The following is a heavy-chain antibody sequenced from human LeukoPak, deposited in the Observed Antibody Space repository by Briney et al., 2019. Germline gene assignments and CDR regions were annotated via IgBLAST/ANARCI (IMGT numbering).Heavy chain of an antibody. CDR2: INPNTGGP. D-gene: IGHD1-26*01. V-gene: IGHV1-2*02. CDR1: GYTVAAYY. Sequence: ASVNVSCKASGYTVAAYYIHWVRQAPGQGLEWMGWINPNTGGPYYPQKFQGKVTMTWDSSVNTAYMELTSVTSDDTAIYYCARHRNSQTAGAGDYWGQGTLVTVSS. CDR3: ARHRNSQTAGAGDY. J-gene: IGHJ4*02.